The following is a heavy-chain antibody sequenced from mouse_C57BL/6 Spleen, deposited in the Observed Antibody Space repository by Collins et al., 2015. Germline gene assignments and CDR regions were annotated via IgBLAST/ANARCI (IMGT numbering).Heavy chain of an antibody. CDR1: GYTFTSYN. Sequence: QVQLQQPGAELVKPGASVKMSCKASGYTFTSYNMHWVKQTPGQGLEWIGAIYPGNGDTSYNQKFKGKATLTADKSSSTAYMQLSSLTSEDSAVYYCARRWLRGYFAMDYWGQGTSVTVSS. CDR2: IYPGNGDT. CDR3: ARRWLRGYFAMDY. J-gene: IGHJ4*01. D-gene: IGHD2-2*01. V-gene: IGHV1-12*01.